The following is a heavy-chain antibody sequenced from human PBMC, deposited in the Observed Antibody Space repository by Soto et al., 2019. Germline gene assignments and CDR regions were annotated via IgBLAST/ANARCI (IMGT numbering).Heavy chain of an antibody. CDR1: GYTFISNY. Sequence: ASVKVSCKASGYTFISNYVYWVRQAPGQGLEWMGIMNPRGASTTYAQKFHGRVTMTSDTSTSTVYMDLSSLTSDDTAVYYCARESEGCSSTNCHFDYWGQGAMVTVSS. CDR2: MNPRGAST. D-gene: IGHD2-2*01. V-gene: IGHV1-46*01. CDR3: ARESEGCSSTNCHFDY. J-gene: IGHJ4*02.